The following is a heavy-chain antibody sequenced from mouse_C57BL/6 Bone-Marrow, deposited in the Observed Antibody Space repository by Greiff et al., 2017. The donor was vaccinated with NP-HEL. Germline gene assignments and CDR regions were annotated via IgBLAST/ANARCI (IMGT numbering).Heavy chain of an antibody. D-gene: IGHD2-2*01. Sequence: VQLQQPGAELVRPGSSVKLSCTASGYTFTSYWMHWVKQRPIQGLEWIGNIVPSDSATHYNQKFKDQATLTVDNTSSTAYLQLSSRTSDDAAVYYCARRGLRDYFDYWGQGTTLTVSS. CDR1: GYTFTSYW. CDR3: ARRGLRDYFDY. CDR2: IVPSDSAT. J-gene: IGHJ2*01. V-gene: IGHV1-52*01.